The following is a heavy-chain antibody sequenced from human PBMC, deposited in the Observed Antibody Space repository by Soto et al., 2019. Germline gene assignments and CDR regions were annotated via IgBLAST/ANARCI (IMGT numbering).Heavy chain of an antibody. J-gene: IGHJ4*02. CDR1: GGSISSYY. V-gene: IGHV4-59*01. CDR2: IYYSGST. D-gene: IGHD3-22*01. Sequence: SETLSLTCTVSGGSISSYYWSWIRQPPGKGLEWIGYIYYSGSTNYNPSLKSRVTITVDTSKNQFSLKLSTVTAADPAVYYCARGEYYDSSGYDYWGQGTLVTVSS. CDR3: ARGEYYDSSGYDY.